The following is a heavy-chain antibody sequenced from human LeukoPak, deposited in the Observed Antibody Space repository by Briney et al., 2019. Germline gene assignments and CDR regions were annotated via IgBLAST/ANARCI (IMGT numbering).Heavy chain of an antibody. CDR1: GGSISSGDYY. V-gene: IGHV4-30-4*01. Sequence: SQTLSLTCTVSGGSISSGDYYWSWIRQPPGKGLEWIGYIYYSGSTNYNPSLKSRVTISVDTSKNQFSLKLSSVTAADTAVYYCARGGLGLGPGFDYWGQGTLVTVSS. CDR3: ARGGLGLGPGFDY. CDR2: IYYSGST. J-gene: IGHJ4*02. D-gene: IGHD3/OR15-3a*01.